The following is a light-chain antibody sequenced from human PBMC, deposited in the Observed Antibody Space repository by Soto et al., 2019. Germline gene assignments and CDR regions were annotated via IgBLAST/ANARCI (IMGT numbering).Light chain of an antibody. V-gene: IGKV3D-20*02. CDR2: GAS. J-gene: IGKJ5*01. CDR3: QQRSNWPPIT. CDR1: QSIISNF. Sequence: EIVLTQSPGTLSLSPGEGATLSCRAIQSIISNFLAWYQQKRGQAPRLLIHGASNRATGIPDRFSGSGSGTDFTLTISSLEPEDFAVYYCQQRSNWPPITFGQGTRLEIK.